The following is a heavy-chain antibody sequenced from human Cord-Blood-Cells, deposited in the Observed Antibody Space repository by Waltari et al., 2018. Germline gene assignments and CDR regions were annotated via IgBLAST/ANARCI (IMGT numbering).Heavy chain of an antibody. J-gene: IGHJ5*02. D-gene: IGHD6-6*01. CDR1: GFHFSSYA. V-gene: IGHV3-30-3*01. CDR3: ARGADSSSRGWFDP. CDR2: ISYDGSNK. Sequence: QVQLVESGGGVVQPGRSLRLSCAASGFHFSSYAMHWVRQAPGKGLEWVAVISYDGSNKYYADSVKGRFTFSRDNSKNTLYLQMNSLRAEDTAVYYCARGADSSSRGWFDPWGQGTLVTVSS.